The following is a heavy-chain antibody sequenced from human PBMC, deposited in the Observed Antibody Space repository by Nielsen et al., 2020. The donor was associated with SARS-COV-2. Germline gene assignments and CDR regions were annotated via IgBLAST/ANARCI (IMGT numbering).Heavy chain of an antibody. CDR1: GFTFHDYA. CDR3: AKGYSSSWSTFDY. J-gene: IGHJ4*02. V-gene: IGHV3-43D*03. CDR2: INWGAGST. D-gene: IGHD6-13*01. Sequence: GGSLRLSCAASGFTFHDYAMHWVRQAPGKGLEWVPLINWGAGSTYYADSLKGRFTISRDNRQNSLYLQMNSLRAEDTALYYCAKGYSSSWSTFDYWGRGTLVTVSS.